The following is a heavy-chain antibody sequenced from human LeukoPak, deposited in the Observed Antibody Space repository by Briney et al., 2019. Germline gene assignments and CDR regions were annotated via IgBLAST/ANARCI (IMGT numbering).Heavy chain of an antibody. D-gene: IGHD2-21*02. J-gene: IGHJ4*02. CDR1: GYTFTGYY. V-gene: IGHV1-2*02. CDR2: INPNSGGT. CDR3: ASTYCGGDCRGYFDY. Sequence: ASVKVSCKASGYTFTGYYMHWVRQAPGQGLEWMGWINPNSGGTNYAQKFQGRVTMTRDTSISTAYMELSRLRSDDTAVYYSASTYCGGDCRGYFDYWGQGTLVTVSS.